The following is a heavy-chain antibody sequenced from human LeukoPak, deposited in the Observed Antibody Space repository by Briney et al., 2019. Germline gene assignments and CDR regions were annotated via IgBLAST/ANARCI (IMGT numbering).Heavy chain of an antibody. CDR1: GFRFIDYY. CDR3: ASGIQPRLSCYLDI. D-gene: IGHD5-18*01. J-gene: IGHJ2*01. V-gene: IGHV3-11*01. CDR2: ISSPGTTL. Sequence: SGGSLRLSCAASGFRFIDYYVPGIRQAPGRGPEWVAYISSPGTTLYYVDSVKGRFTISMDNATNSMYLQMNSLRAEDTAVYYCASGIQPRLSCYLDICGRGTQVIVSS.